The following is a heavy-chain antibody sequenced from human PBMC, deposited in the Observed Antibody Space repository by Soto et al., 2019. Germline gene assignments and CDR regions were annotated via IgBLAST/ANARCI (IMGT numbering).Heavy chain of an antibody. V-gene: IGHV3-48*04. D-gene: IGHD6-13*01. J-gene: IGHJ6*02. CDR1: GFTFSSYG. CDR3: ARARGSTAAGTRGLAYYYYGMDV. CDR2: ISSSGSTI. Sequence: RLSCAASGFTFSSYGMHWVRQAPGKGLEWVSYISSSGSTIYYADSVKGRFTISRDNAKNSLYLQMNSLRAEDTAVYYCARARGSTAAGTRGLAYYYYGMDVWGQGTTVTVSS.